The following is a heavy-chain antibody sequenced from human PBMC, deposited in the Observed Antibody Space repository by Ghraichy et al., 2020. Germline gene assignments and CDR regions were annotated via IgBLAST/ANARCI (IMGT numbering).Heavy chain of an antibody. CDR2: INNNSTYI. Sequence: GGSLRLSCAATGFTFSTYSMAWVRQAPGKGLQWVSSINNNSTYIYYSDSVKGRFTISRDNAENSLYLQMNSLRAEDTAVYYCARGGTLTYFHYWGQGTLVTVSS. D-gene: IGHD3-16*01. J-gene: IGHJ4*02. V-gene: IGHV3-21*01. CDR3: ARGGTLTYFHY. CDR1: GFTFSTYS.